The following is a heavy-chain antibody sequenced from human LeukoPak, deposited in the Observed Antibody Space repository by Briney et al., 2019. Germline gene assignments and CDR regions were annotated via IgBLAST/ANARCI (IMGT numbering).Heavy chain of an antibody. CDR1: VGSISSWY. CDR3: ARDWGSGSYYDEGCADAFDI. D-gene: IGHD1-26*01. CDR2: MDSRGST. J-gene: IGHJ3*02. Sequence: SETLSLTCTVSVGSISSWYGSGIRGPAGKGGEGIGRMDSRGSTNYNPSLKSRVTMSVDTSTNQFSLKLSSVTAAATAVYYCARDWGSGSYYDEGCADAFDIWGQGTMVTVSS. V-gene: IGHV4-4*07.